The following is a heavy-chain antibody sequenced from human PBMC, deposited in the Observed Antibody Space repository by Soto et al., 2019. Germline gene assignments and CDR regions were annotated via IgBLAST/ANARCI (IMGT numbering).Heavy chain of an antibody. CDR2: ISTDNGNT. CDR1: GYTFTSSG. J-gene: IGHJ3*02. CDR3: ARPDYGDYGVIRVYAFDI. Sequence: GASVKVSCKASGYTFTSSGISWVRQAPGQGLEWMGWISTDNGNTNYAQHLQGRVSMTTDTSTSTAYMDLRSLRSEDTAVYYCARPDYGDYGVIRVYAFDIWGQGTMVTVSS. V-gene: IGHV1-18*01. D-gene: IGHD4-17*01.